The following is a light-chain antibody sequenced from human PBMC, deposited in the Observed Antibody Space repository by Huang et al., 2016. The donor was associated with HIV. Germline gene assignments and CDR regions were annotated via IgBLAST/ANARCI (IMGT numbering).Light chain of an antibody. CDR3: QQRNNWPPWT. CDR1: QSIGSD. Sequence: EIVLTQSPATLSLSPGEGATLSCRASQSIGSDLAWYPQRPGPAPRRLSYDASIRATGIPASVSGRGSGTDFTLTISSLEPEDFAVYYCQQRNNWPPWTFGQGTKVELK. CDR2: DAS. V-gene: IGKV3-11*01. J-gene: IGKJ1*01.